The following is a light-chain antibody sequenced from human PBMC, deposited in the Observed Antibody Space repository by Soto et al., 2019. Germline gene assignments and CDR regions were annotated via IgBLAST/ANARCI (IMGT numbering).Light chain of an antibody. V-gene: IGLV2-14*01. J-gene: IGLJ3*02. CDR3: SSYSLSSIWV. CDR2: DVN. CDR1: SSDVGANDY. Sequence: QSALTQPASVSESPGQSISISCTGTSSDVGANDYVSWYQHHPGKAPKLIIFDVNNRPSGVSDRFSGSKSGNTASLAISGLQAEDEADYYCSSYSLSSIWVFGGGTQLTVL.